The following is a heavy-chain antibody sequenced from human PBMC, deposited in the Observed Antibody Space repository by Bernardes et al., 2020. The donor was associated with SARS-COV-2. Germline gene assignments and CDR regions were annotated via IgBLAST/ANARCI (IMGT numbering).Heavy chain of an antibody. Sequence: SETLSLTRTVSGGSISPYYWSWIRQPPGKGLEWIGYIYHSGSTNFSPSLKSRLTISLDTSKKQFSLKLSSVTAADTAMYYCARLAMTTATIPHWYFDLWGRGTLVSVSS. CDR1: GGSISPYY. D-gene: IGHD4-17*01. V-gene: IGHV4-59*01. CDR3: ARLAMTTATIPHWYFDL. CDR2: IYHSGST. J-gene: IGHJ2*01.